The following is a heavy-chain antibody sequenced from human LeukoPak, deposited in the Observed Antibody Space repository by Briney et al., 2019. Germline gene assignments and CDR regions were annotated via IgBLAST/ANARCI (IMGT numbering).Heavy chain of an antibody. D-gene: IGHD2-15*01. CDR1: GGSFSGYY. CDR2: INHSGST. V-gene: IGHV4-34*01. Sequence: SETLSLTCAVYGGSFSGYYWSWIRQPPGKGLEWIGEINHSGSTNYNPSLKSRITISVDTSRNQFSLQLSSVTAADTAVYYCARIHRYCSGGACYVLDNWGQGTLVAVSS. CDR3: ARIHRYCSGGACYVLDN. J-gene: IGHJ4*02.